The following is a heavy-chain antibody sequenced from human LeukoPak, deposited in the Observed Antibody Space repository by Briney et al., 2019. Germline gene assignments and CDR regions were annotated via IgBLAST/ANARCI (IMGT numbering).Heavy chain of an antibody. J-gene: IGHJ6*02. CDR3: ARSPVVPAATYYYYYGMDV. Sequence: SETLSLTCTVSGGSISSYYWSWIRQPAGKGLEWIGRIYTSGSTNYNPSLKSRVTMSVDTSKNQFSLKLSSVTAADTAVYYCARSPVVPAATYYYYYGMDVWGQGTTVTVSS. D-gene: IGHD2-2*01. CDR1: GGSISSYY. CDR2: IYTSGST. V-gene: IGHV4-4*07.